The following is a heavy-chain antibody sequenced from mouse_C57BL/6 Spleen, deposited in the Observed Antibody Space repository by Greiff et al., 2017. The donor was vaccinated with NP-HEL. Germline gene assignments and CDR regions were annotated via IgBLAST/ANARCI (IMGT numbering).Heavy chain of an antibody. CDR2: IDPSDSYT. CDR3: ARYSFAY. CDR1: GYTFTSYW. V-gene: IGHV1-50*01. J-gene: IGHJ3*01. Sequence: QVQLQQPGAELVKPGASVKLSCKASGYTFTSYWMQWVKQRPGQGLEWIGEIDPSDSYTNYNQKLKGKATLTEDTSSSTAYMQLSSLTSEDSAVYYCARYSFAYWGQGTLVPVSA.